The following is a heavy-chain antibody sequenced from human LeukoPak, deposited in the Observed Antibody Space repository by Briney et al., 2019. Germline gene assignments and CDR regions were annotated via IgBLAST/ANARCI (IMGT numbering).Heavy chain of an antibody. CDR3: AREEFNYYDSSGYLEDY. Sequence: GASVKVSCKASGYTFTGYYMHWVRQAPGQGLEWMGWINPNSGGTNYAQKFQGRVTMTRDTSISTAYMELSRLRSDDTAVYYCAREEFNYYDSSGYLEDYWGQGTLVTVSS. D-gene: IGHD3-22*01. CDR1: GYTFTGYY. CDR2: INPNSGGT. V-gene: IGHV1-2*02. J-gene: IGHJ4*02.